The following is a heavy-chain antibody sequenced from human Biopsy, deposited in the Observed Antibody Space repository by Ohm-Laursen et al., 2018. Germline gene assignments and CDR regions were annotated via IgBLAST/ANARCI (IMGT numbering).Heavy chain of an antibody. V-gene: IGHV4-59*08. CDR1: GVYISDYY. D-gene: IGHD3/OR15-3a*01. CDR3: ASRGLVMASDYYSDD. Sequence: GTLSLTCRVSGVYISDYYWCWIRQPPGWGLEWVGSIYYSGSTTYNPSLKSRVTISAATSKSQLSLHLTSVTAADTAVYYCASRGLVMASDYYSDDWGQGTLVTVSS. J-gene: IGHJ4*02. CDR2: IYYSGST.